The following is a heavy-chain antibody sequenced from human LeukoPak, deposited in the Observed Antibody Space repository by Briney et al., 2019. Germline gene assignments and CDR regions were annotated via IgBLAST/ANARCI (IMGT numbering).Heavy chain of an antibody. Sequence: SETLSLTCTVSGGSISSYYWSWIQQPPGKGLEWIGYIYYSGSTNYNPSLKSRVTISVDTSKNQFSLKLSSVTAADTAVYYCARVRSGYYEHWGQGTLVTVSS. CDR3: ARVRSGYYEH. CDR1: GGSISSYY. J-gene: IGHJ4*02. V-gene: IGHV4-59*01. D-gene: IGHD3-22*01. CDR2: IYYSGST.